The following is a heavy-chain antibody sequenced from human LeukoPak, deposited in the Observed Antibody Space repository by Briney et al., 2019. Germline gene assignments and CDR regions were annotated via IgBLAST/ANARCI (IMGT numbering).Heavy chain of an antibody. CDR2: IYYSGST. Sequence: SETLSLTCTVSGGSISSSSYYWGWIRQPPGKGLEWIGSIYYSGSTYYNPSLKSRVTMSVDTSKNQFSLKLSSVTAADTAVYYCARDSPYYDFWSGLEMYYFDYWGQGTLVIVSS. CDR1: GGSISSSSYY. V-gene: IGHV4-39*07. D-gene: IGHD3-3*01. CDR3: ARDSPYYDFWSGLEMYYFDY. J-gene: IGHJ4*02.